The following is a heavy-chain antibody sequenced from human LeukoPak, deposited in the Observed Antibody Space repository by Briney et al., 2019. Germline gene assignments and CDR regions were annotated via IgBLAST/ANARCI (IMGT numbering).Heavy chain of an antibody. CDR2: ISAHNGNT. V-gene: IGHV1-18*01. CDR3: ARSTGSSWSRGGWFDP. D-gene: IGHD6-13*01. CDR1: GYTFTSYG. J-gene: IGHJ5*02. Sequence: ASVKVSCKASGYTFTSYGISWVRQAPGQGLEWMGWISAHNGNTNYAQKLQGRVTMTTDTSTSTAYMELRSLRSDDTAVYYCARSTGSSWSRGGWFDPWGQGTLVTVSS.